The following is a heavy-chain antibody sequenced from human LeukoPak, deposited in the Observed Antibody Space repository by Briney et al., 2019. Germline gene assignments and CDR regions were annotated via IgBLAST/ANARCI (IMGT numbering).Heavy chain of an antibody. Sequence: SVKLSCKASGGTFTSYAISWVRQAPGQGLEWMGGIIPIFGTANYAQMFQGRVTITADESTSTAYMELSSLRSEDTAVYYCARSSRYSYGLEYWGQGTLVTVSS. V-gene: IGHV1-69*01. J-gene: IGHJ4*02. CDR3: ARSSRYSYGLEY. CDR1: GGTFTSYA. D-gene: IGHD5-18*01. CDR2: IIPIFGTA.